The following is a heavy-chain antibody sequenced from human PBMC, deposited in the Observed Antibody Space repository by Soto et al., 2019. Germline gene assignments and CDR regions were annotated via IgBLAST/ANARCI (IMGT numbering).Heavy chain of an antibody. CDR2: IWYDGSNK. D-gene: IGHD2-21*02. CDR1: GFTFNTYG. V-gene: IGHV3-33*08. Sequence: PGGSLRLSCTTSGFTFNTYGMHWVRQAPGKGLAWVAIIWYDGSNKYYADSVKGRFTISRDNSKNTLYLQMNSLRAEDTALYYCARSDCTGAYCYSWPFNYGVDVWGQGTTVTVSS. J-gene: IGHJ6*02. CDR3: ARSDCTGAYCYSWPFNYGVDV.